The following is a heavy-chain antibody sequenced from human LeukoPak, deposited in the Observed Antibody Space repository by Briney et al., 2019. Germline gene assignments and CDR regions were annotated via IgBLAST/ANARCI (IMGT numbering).Heavy chain of an antibody. CDR3: AVFGELLRIYDMDV. V-gene: IGHV3-30*04. D-gene: IGHD3-10*01. J-gene: IGHJ6*04. Sequence: GGSLRLSCAASGFTFSSYAMHWVRQAPGKGLEWVAVISYDGSNKYYADSVKGRFTISRDNSKNTLYLQMNSLRAEDTAVYYCAVFGELLRIYDMDVWGKGTTVTVSS. CDR2: ISYDGSNK. CDR1: GFTFSSYA.